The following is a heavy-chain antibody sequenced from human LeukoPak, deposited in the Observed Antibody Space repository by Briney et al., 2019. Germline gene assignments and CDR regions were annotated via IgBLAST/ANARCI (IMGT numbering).Heavy chain of an antibody. V-gene: IGHV1-2*06. CDR1: GYTFTGYY. Sequence: ASVKVSCKASGYTFTGYYMHRVRQAPGQGLEWMGRINPNSGGTNYAQKFQGRVTMTRDTSISTAYMELSRLRSDDTAVYYCARDPEDGSSWSSYNWFDPWGQGTLVTVSS. CDR2: INPNSGGT. D-gene: IGHD6-13*01. CDR3: ARDPEDGSSWSSYNWFDP. J-gene: IGHJ5*02.